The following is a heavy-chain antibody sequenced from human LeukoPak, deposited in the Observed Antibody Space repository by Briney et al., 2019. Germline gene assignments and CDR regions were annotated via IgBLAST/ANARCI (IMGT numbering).Heavy chain of an antibody. CDR2: ISAYNGNT. J-gene: IGHJ4*02. CDR3: ARASQPGVIYIFDY. V-gene: IGHV1-18*01. CDR1: RYTFTRYG. Sequence: GASVKVSYKASRYTFTRYGISWVRQAPRQGREWMGWISAYNGNTNYAQKLQGRVTMTTDTSTSTAYMELRSLRSDDTAVYYCARASQPGVIYIFDYWGQGTLVTVSS. D-gene: IGHD1-14*01.